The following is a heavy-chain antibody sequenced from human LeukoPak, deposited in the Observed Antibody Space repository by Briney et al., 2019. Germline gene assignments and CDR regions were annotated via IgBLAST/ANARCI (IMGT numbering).Heavy chain of an antibody. J-gene: IGHJ4*02. CDR1: GGSISSSSYY. D-gene: IGHD3-22*01. CDR3: ARHHDYYDSSGYLNDY. V-gene: IGHV4-39*01. Sequence: SGTLSLTCTVSGGSISSSSYYWGWIRQPPGKGLEWIGSIYYSGSTYYNPSLKSRVTISVDTSKNQFSLKLSSVTAADTAVYYCARHHDYYDSSGYLNDYWGQGTLVTVSS. CDR2: IYYSGST.